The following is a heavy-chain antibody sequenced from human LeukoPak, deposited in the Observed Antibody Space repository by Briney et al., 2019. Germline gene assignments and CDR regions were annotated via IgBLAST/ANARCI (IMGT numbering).Heavy chain of an antibody. CDR1: GYTFTSYY. Sequence: ASVKVSCKASGYTFTSYYMHWVRQAPGQGLEWMGIINPSGGSTSYAQKFQGRVTMARDTSTSTVYMELSSLRSEDTAVYYCARVDTMVRGVILFDYWGQGTLVTVSS. CDR2: INPSGGST. V-gene: IGHV1-46*01. D-gene: IGHD3-10*01. CDR3: ARVDTMVRGVILFDY. J-gene: IGHJ4*02.